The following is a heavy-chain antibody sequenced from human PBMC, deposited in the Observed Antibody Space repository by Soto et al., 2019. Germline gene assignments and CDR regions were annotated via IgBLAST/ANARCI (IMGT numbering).Heavy chain of an antibody. CDR1: GFTFSSYG. D-gene: IGHD4-17*01. V-gene: IGHV3-33*01. CDR3: ARDDYGDYGKPKNSYYYYYYMDV. J-gene: IGHJ6*03. CDR2: IWYDGSNK. Sequence: GGSLRLSCAASGFTFSSYGMHWVRQAPGKGLEWVAVIWYDGSNKYYADSVKGRFTISRDNSKNTLYLQMNSLRAEDTAVYYCARDDYGDYGKPKNSYYYYYYMDVWGKGTTVTVSS.